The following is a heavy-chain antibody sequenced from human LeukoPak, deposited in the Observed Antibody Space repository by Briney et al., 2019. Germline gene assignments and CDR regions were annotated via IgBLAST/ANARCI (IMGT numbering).Heavy chain of an antibody. D-gene: IGHD4-17*01. CDR2: IYHSGST. Sequence: SQTLSLTCAVSGGSISSGDYSWSWIRQPPGKGLEWIGYIYHSGSTYYNPSLKSRVTISVDRSKNQFSLKLSSVTAADTAVYYCARDGDRAYFDYWGQGTLVTVSS. CDR1: GGSISSGDYS. V-gene: IGHV4-30-2*01. CDR3: ARDGDRAYFDY. J-gene: IGHJ4*02.